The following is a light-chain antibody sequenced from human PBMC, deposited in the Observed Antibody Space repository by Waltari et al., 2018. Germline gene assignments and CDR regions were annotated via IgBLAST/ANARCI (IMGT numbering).Light chain of an antibody. CDR3: QKYDSLPAT. J-gene: IGKJ1*01. V-gene: IGKV3-20*01. Sequence: VLTQSPGTLSLSPGERATLSCRASQRVGKYLAWYQQKPGQAPRLLLYHASNRATGIPDRFSGSGSGTDFSLTISRLEPEDFAIYFCQKYDSLPATFGQGTKVEIK. CDR1: QRVGKY. CDR2: HAS.